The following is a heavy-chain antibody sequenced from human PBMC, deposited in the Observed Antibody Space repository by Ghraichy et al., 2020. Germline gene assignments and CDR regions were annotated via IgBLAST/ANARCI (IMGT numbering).Heavy chain of an antibody. J-gene: IGHJ6*02. CDR2: ISWNSGSR. Sequence: GGSLRLSCAASGFTFDDYAMHWVRQAPGKGLEWVSGISWNSGSRGYADSVKGRFTISRDNAKNCLYLQMNSLRAEDTALYYCAKDLNPDIVVVRGSSYGMDVWGQGTTVTVSS. CDR3: AKDLNPDIVVVRGSSYGMDV. CDR1: GFTFDDYA. D-gene: IGHD2-2*01. V-gene: IGHV3-9*01.